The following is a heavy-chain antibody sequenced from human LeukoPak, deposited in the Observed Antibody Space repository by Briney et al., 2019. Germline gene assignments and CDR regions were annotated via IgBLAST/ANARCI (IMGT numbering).Heavy chain of an antibody. V-gene: IGHV4-39*01. D-gene: IGHD6-13*01. CDR3: AQFSLKYSNTWGQDY. CDR2: IYYTGIT. Sequence: SETLSLTRTVSGGSISSSGYYWGWVRQPPGKGLEWIGSIYYTGITYYSPSLKSRLTISVDTSKNQFSLRLSSVTAADTAVYYCAQFSLKYSNTWGQDYWGQGTLVTVSS. J-gene: IGHJ4*02. CDR1: GGSISSSGYY.